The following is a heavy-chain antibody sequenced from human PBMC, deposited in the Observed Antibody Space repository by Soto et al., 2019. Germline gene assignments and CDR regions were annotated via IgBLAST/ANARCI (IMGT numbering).Heavy chain of an antibody. V-gene: IGHV4-59*01. Sequence: SETLSLTCTVSGGSMRNYFWTWIRQPPGKGLEWIGYIHYSGTTSFFPSYNPSLRSRVTISEDTSKNQFSLKLLSVTTADTAVYFCAAGEASSRNLAPYYLDFWGQGTMVTVSS. D-gene: IGHD6-13*01. J-gene: IGHJ4*02. CDR2: IHYSGTT. CDR1: GGSMRNYF. CDR3: AAGEASSRNLAPYYLDF.